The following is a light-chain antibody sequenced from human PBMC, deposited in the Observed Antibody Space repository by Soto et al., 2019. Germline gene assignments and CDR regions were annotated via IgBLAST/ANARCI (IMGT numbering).Light chain of an antibody. CDR1: SSDVGGYDY. CDR2: DVT. V-gene: IGLV2-14*03. J-gene: IGLJ1*01. Sequence: QSVLAQPASVSGSPGQSIAISCAGSSSDVGGYDYVSWYQQHPDKAPKLILYDVTNRPSGISFRFSGSKSGNTASLTISGLQPEDEADYYCRSYTSSATSVFGTGTKLTVL. CDR3: RSYTSSATSV.